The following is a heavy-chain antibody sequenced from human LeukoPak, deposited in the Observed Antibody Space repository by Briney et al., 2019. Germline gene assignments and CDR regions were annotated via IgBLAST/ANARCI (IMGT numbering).Heavy chain of an antibody. D-gene: IGHD1-26*01. CDR3: ASYSGSYNY. V-gene: IGHV1-2*02. Sequence: ASVKVSCKASGYTFTGYYFHWVRQAPGQGVEWMGWINPNSGGTNYAQKFQGRVTMTRDTSINTAYMELSRLRFEDTAVYYCASYSGSYNYWGQGTLVTVAS. CDR2: INPNSGGT. J-gene: IGHJ4*02. CDR1: GYTFTGYY.